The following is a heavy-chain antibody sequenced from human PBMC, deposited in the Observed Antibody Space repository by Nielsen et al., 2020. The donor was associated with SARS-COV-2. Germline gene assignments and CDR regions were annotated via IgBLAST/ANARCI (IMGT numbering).Heavy chain of an antibody. D-gene: IGHD1-26*01. CDR3: AREAGSGSYKDY. CDR1: GFTFSSYG. CDR2: IYYDGSKK. J-gene: IGHJ4*02. Sequence: GESLKISCAASGFTFSSYGMHWVRQAPGKGLEWVAIIYYDGSKKYYADSVNGRFTISRDNSKNTLYLQMNSLRAEDTAVYYCAREAGSGSYKDYWGQGTLVTVSS. V-gene: IGHV3-33*01.